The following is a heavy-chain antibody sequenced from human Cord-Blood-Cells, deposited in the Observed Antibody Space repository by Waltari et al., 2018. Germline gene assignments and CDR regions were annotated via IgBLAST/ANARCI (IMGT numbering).Heavy chain of an antibody. V-gene: IGHV2-5*02. D-gene: IGHD5-18*01. J-gene: IGHJ6*02. CDR1: GFSLSTSGVG. CDR3: AHRGRYSYSYSHYAGMDG. Sequence: QITLKESGPTLVKPTQTLTLTCTFSGFSLSTSGVGVGWIRQPPGKALEWLALIYWDDDKRYSPSLKSILTRTKYTSNNQVVLTITNMDTMETATDYCAHRGRYSYSYSHYAGMDGCDQGPTVTVS. CDR2: IYWDDDK.